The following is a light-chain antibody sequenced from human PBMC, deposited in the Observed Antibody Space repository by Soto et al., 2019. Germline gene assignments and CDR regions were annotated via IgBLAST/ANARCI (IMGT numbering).Light chain of an antibody. Sequence: QSVLTQPASVSGSPGQSITISCTGTSSDVGGYNYVSWYQHPPGKAPKLIIYDVSNRPSGFSYRFSGSKSGNTASLTISGLQPEDEADYYCSSYTTSNTRQIVFGTGTKLTVL. J-gene: IGLJ1*01. CDR3: SSYTTSNTRQIV. CDR1: SSDVGGYNY. CDR2: DVS. V-gene: IGLV2-14*03.